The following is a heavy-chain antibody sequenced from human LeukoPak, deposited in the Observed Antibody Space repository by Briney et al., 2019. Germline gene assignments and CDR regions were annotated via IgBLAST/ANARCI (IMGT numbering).Heavy chain of an antibody. J-gene: IGHJ4*02. Sequence: PSETLSLTCTVSGGSISSYYWSWIRQPPGKGLEWIGYIYYRGSTNYNPSLKSRVTISVDTSKNQFSLKLSSVTAADTAVYYCARDRGDILTYFDYWGQGTLVTVSS. D-gene: IGHD3-9*01. CDR1: GGSISSYY. V-gene: IGHV4-59*01. CDR3: ARDRGDILTYFDY. CDR2: IYYRGST.